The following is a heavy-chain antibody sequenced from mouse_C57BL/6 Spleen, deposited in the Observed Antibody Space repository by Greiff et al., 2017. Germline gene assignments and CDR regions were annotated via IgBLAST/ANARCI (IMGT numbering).Heavy chain of an antibody. CDR2: ISYDGSN. D-gene: IGHD2-3*01. J-gene: IGHJ4*01. V-gene: IGHV3-6*01. Sequence: EVQLQQSGPGLVKPSQSLSLTCSVTGYSITSGYYWNWIRQFPGNKLEWMGYISYDGSNNYNPSLKNRISITRDTYKNQFFLKLNSVTTEDTATYYGARKNDGYSHYYAMDYWGQGTSVTVSS. CDR3: ARKNDGYSHYYAMDY. CDR1: GYSITSGYY.